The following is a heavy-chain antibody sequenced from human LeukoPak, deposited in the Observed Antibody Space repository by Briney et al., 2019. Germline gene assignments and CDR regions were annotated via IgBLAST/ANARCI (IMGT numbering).Heavy chain of an antibody. CDR2: IYHSGST. Sequence: PSETLSLTCAVSGYSISSGYYWGWIRPPPGKGLEWIGSIYHSGSTYYNPSLKSRVTISVDTSKNQFSLKLSSVTAADTAVYYCAAQSYYYDSSGYYPYFDYWGQGTLVTVSS. J-gene: IGHJ4*02. D-gene: IGHD3-22*01. V-gene: IGHV4-38-2*01. CDR3: AAQSYYYDSSGYYPYFDY. CDR1: GYSISSGYY.